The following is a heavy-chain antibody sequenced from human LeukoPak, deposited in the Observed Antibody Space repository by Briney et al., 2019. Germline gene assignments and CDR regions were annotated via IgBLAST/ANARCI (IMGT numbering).Heavy chain of an antibody. CDR3: AAYTHWVAGDV. CDR1: GFTFSESW. D-gene: IGHD3-16*01. J-gene: IGHJ6*02. V-gene: IGHV3-7*01. CDR2: MNQDGSEK. Sequence: GGSLRLSCAASGFTFSESWMSWVRQAPGKGLEWVANMNQDGSEKDYVDSVKGRFTISRDNARESLYLQMSSLRAEDTAVYYCAAYTHWVAGDVWGHGTTVTVSS.